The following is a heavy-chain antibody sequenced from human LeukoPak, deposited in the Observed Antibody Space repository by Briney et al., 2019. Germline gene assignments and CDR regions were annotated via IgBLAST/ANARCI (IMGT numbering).Heavy chain of an antibody. Sequence: GGSLRLSCAAYGFSFSSYEMNCVRQAPGKGLEWVSYISSSGSTIYYAASVKGRFTISRDNAKNSLYLQMNSLRAEDTAVYYCAELGITMIGGVWGRGTTVTISS. CDR3: AELGITMIGGV. D-gene: IGHD3-10*02. V-gene: IGHV3-48*03. J-gene: IGHJ6*04. CDR2: ISSSGSTI. CDR1: GFSFSSYE.